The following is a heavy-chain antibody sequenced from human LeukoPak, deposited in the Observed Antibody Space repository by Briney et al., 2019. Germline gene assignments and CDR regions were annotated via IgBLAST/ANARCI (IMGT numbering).Heavy chain of an antibody. J-gene: IGHJ5*02. D-gene: IGHD2-2*01. V-gene: IGHV3-66*01. CDR2: IYSGGST. CDR1: GFTVSSNY. CDR3: ARDPGYCSSTSCYGPDWFDP. Sequence: SGASLLLSCAASGFTVSSNYMSCVRPARGKVLERASVIYSGGSTYYADSVKGRFTISRDNSKNTLYLQMNSLRAEDTAVYYCARDPGYCSSTSCYGPDWFDPWGQGTLVTGSS.